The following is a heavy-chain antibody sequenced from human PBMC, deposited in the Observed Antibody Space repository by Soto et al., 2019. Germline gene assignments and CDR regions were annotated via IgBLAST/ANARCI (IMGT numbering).Heavy chain of an antibody. D-gene: IGHD1-26*01. V-gene: IGHV1-24*01. CDR1: GYTLTELS. J-gene: IGHJ5*02. Sequence: GASVKVSCKVSGYTLTELSMHWVRQAPGKGLEWMGGFDPEDGETIYAQKFQGRVTMTEDTSTDTAYMELSSLRSEDTAVYYCATDRKVGATRWFDPWGQGTLVTVSS. CDR3: ATDRKVGATRWFDP. CDR2: FDPEDGET.